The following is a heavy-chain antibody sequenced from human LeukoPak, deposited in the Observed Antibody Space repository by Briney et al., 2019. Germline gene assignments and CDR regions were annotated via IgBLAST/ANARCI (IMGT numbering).Heavy chain of an antibody. J-gene: IGHJ6*03. V-gene: IGHV3-21*04. D-gene: IGHD2-15*01. CDR1: GFTFSRYS. Sequence: GGSLRLSCAASGFTFSRYSMNWVRQAPGKGLEWVSSISSSSSYVYYADSVKGRFTISRDNAENSLFLQMNSLRAEDTAVYYCARDGGHCSGGSCYYDYYYYYYMDVWGKGTTVTVSS. CDR2: ISSSSSYV. CDR3: ARDGGHCSGGSCYYDYYYYYYMDV.